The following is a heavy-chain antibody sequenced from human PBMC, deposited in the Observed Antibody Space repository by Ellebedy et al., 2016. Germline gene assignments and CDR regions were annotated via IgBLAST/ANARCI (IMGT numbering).Heavy chain of an antibody. CDR3: AKEVLPAGHFDN. CDR1: GFTFSRYA. J-gene: IGHJ4*02. V-gene: IGHV3-23*01. CDR2: LSNSGGST. Sequence: GGSLRLSCAASGFTFSRYAMSWVRQAPGKGLEWVSTLSNSGGSTYYADSVKGRFTISRDNSKNTLYMQVNSLRAEDTAVYYGAKEVLPAGHFDNWGQGTLVTVSS. D-gene: IGHD2-2*01.